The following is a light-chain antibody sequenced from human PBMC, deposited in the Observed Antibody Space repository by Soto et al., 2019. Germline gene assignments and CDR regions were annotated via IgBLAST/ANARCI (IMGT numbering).Light chain of an antibody. CDR3: QQRINWPIT. J-gene: IGKJ5*01. V-gene: IGKV3-11*01. CDR1: QSVSSY. CDR2: EAS. Sequence: EIVLTQSPATLALSPGEGATLSCTASQSVSSYLAWYQQKPGQAPRLLIYEASTRATGFPARFSGSGSGTDFTLTISSLEPEDFAVYYCQQRINWPITFGQGTRLEIK.